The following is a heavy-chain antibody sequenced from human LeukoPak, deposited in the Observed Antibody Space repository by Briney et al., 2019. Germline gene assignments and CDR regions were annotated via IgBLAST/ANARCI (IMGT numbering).Heavy chain of an antibody. Sequence: ASVKVSCKASGYTFTSYGISWVRQAPGQGLEWMGWISAYNGNTNYAQKLQGRVTMTTDTSTSTAYMELRSLRSDDTAVYYCARDGGLVVPAAYWFDPWGQGTLVTVSS. V-gene: IGHV1-18*01. J-gene: IGHJ5*02. CDR3: ARDGGLVVPAAYWFDP. D-gene: IGHD2-2*01. CDR2: ISAYNGNT. CDR1: GYTFTSYG.